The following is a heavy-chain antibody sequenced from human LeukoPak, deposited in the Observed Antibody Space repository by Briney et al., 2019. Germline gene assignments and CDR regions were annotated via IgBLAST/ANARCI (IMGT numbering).Heavy chain of an antibody. V-gene: IGHV4-34*01. CDR3: ARGPVVVAATPSYYYGMDV. D-gene: IGHD2-15*01. CDR2: INHSGST. Sequence: SETLSLTCAVYGGSFSGYYWSWIRQPPGKGQELIGEINHSGSTNYNPSLKSRVTISVDTSKNQFSLKLSSVTAADTAVYYCARGPVVVAATPSYYYGMDVWGQGTTVTVSS. CDR1: GGSFSGYY. J-gene: IGHJ6*02.